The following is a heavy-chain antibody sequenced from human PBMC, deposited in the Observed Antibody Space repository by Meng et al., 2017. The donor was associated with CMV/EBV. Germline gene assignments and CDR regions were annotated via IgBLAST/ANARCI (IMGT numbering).Heavy chain of an antibody. CDR3: ARVTSYCSSTSCLDY. CDR2: SSSSSSTI. Sequence: GGSLRLSCAASGFTFSSYSMNWVRQAPGKGLEWVSYSSSSSSTIYYADSVKGRFTISRDNAKNSLYLQMNSLRAEDTAVYYCARVTSYCSSTSCLDYWGQGTLVTVSS. D-gene: IGHD2-2*01. J-gene: IGHJ4*02. CDR1: GFTFSSYS. V-gene: IGHV3-48*04.